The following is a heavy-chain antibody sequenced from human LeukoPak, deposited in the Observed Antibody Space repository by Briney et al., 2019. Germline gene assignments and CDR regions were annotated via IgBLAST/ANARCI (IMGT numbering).Heavy chain of an antibody. V-gene: IGHV1-2*02. CDR2: INPRSGGT. Sequence: ASVKVSCKASGYTFIDYYIHWVRQAPGQGLEWMGWINPRSGGTNYAQNFQGRATMTRDTSLSTAYMELNRLTFDDTAVYYCARVTANHASWLDPWGQGTLVTVSS. D-gene: IGHD1-14*01. J-gene: IGHJ5*02. CDR1: GYTFIDYY. CDR3: ARVTANHASWLDP.